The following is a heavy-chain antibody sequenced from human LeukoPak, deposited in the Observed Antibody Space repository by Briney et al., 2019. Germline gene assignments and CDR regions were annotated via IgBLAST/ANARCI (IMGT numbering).Heavy chain of an antibody. CDR1: GGSISSGGYY. V-gene: IGHV4-31*03. CDR3: ARAMQGVAARPVRWFDP. CDR2: IYYSGST. Sequence: SQTLSLTCTVSGGSISSGGYYWSWIRQHPGKGLEWIGYIYYSGSTYYNPSLRSRVTISVDTSKNQFSLKLSSVTAADTAVYYCARAMQGVAARPVRWFDPWGQGTLVTVSS. J-gene: IGHJ5*02. D-gene: IGHD2-15*01.